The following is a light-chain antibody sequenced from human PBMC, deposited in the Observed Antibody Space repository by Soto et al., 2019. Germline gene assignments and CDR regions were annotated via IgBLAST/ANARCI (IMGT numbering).Light chain of an antibody. CDR1: SSDVGAYDF. CDR2: DVN. V-gene: IGLV2-14*01. J-gene: IGLJ2*01. CDR3: SSYTTGRSVV. Sequence: QSALTQPASVSGSPGQSIAISCTGTSSDVGAYDFVSWYQQHPGKAPKVMIYDVNNRPSGVSNRFFGSKSGNTASLTISGLQAEDEAEYYCSSYTTGRSVVFGGGTQLTVL.